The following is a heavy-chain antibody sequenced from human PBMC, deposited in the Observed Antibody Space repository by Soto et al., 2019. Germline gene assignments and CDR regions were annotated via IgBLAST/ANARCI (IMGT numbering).Heavy chain of an antibody. D-gene: IGHD3-22*01. J-gene: IGHJ4*02. CDR3: AKVGLRYYYDSRYFDY. CDR1: GFTFSSYA. Sequence: PGGSLRLSCAASGFTFSSYAMSWVRQAPGKGLEWVSAISGSGGSTYYADSVKGRFTISRDNSKNTLYLLMNSLRAEDTAVYYCAKVGLRYYYDSRYFDYWGQGTLVTVSS. V-gene: IGHV3-23*01. CDR2: ISGSGGST.